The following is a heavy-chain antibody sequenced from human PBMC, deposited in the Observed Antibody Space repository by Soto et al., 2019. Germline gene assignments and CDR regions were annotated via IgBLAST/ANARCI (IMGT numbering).Heavy chain of an antibody. CDR1: GFTITDAW. V-gene: IGHV3-15*07. CDR3: SADSHFSSVFVRHDY. CDR2: IKSIRYGGTT. Sequence: EVQLVESGGGFVKPGGSLRLSCAASGFTITDAWINWVRQPPGMGLEWVGRIKSIRYGGTTEFAAPVKARLAISRDDSKNMVYLHINSLNTEDTAVYYCSADSHFSSVFVRHDYWGHGTLVTVSS. J-gene: IGHJ4*01. D-gene: IGHD3-10*01.